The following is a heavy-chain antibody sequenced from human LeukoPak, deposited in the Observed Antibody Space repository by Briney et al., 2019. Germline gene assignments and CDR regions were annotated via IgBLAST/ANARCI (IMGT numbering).Heavy chain of an antibody. CDR2: ISFDANNK. CDR3: AKDRHPARTDGYYFDH. V-gene: IGHV3-30*18. CDR1: AFTFRTYG. Sequence: PGGSLRLSCAASAFTFRTYGMHWVRQAPGKGQEWVAVISFDANNKYYADFVKGRFTISRDNSKNTLYLQMNSLRAEDTAVYYCAKDRHPARTDGYYFDHWGQGTLVTVSS. J-gene: IGHJ4*02. D-gene: IGHD1-14*01.